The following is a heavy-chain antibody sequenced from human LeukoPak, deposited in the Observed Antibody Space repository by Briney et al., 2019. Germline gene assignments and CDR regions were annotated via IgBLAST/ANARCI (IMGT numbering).Heavy chain of an antibody. CDR2: IIPIFGTA. V-gene: IGHV1-69*13. D-gene: IGHD1-26*01. Sequence: SVKVSCKASGGTFSSYAISWVRQAPGQGLEWMGGIIPIFGTANYAQRFQGRVTITADESTSTAYMELRSLRSDDTAVYYCARGGGSYWGDYWGQGTLVTVSS. J-gene: IGHJ4*02. CDR1: GGTFSSYA. CDR3: ARGGGSYWGDY.